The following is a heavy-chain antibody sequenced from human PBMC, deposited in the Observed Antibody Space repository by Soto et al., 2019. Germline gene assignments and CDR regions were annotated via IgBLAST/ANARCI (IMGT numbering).Heavy chain of an antibody. CDR2: INAGNDNT. CDR3: XXFGGSVSG. CDR1: GYTFTRYT. V-gene: IGHV1-3*01. Sequence: QVQLVQSGAEVKKPGASVKVSCKASGYTFTRYTMYWVRQAPGQRLECMGWINAGNDNTKYSQKFQGRVTITRDTXXXXXXXXXXXXXXXXTAVXXXXXFGGSVSGWGQGTLVTVSS. D-gene: IGHD3-10*01. J-gene: IGHJ4*02.